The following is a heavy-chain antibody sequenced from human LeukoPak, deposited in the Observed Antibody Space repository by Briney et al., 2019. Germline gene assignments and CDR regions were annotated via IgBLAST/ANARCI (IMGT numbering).Heavy chain of an antibody. CDR3: ARVGPAAGVQGKPNWFDP. CDR1: GYTFTRYG. V-gene: IGHV1-18*01. J-gene: IGHJ5*02. CDR2: ISAYNGNT. Sequence: VASVKVSCEASGYTFTRYGISWVRQDPGQGLEWMGWISAYNGNTNYAQKLQGRVTMTTDTSTSTAYMELRSLRSDDTAVYYCARVGPAAGVQGKPNWFDPWGQGTLVTVSS. D-gene: IGHD6-13*01.